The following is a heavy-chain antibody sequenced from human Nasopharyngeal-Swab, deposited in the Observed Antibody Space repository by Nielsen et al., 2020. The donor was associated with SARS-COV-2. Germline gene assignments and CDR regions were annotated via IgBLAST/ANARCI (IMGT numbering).Heavy chain of an antibody. Sequence: ASVKVSCKASGYTFTSYGISWVRQAPGQGLEWMGWISAYNGNTNYAQKLQGRVTMTTDTSTSTVYMELRSLRSDDTAVYYCARVGATLFYYYGMDVWGQGTTVTVSS. V-gene: IGHV1-18*01. D-gene: IGHD1-26*01. CDR2: ISAYNGNT. J-gene: IGHJ6*02. CDR1: GYTFTSYG. CDR3: ARVGATLFYYYGMDV.